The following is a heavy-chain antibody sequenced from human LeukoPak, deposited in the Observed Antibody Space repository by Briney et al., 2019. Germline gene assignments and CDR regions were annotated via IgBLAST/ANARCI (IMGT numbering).Heavy chain of an antibody. CDR1: GGSFSGYY. V-gene: IGHV4-34*01. Sequence: SSETLSLTCAVYGGSFSGYYWSWIRQPPGKGLEWIGEINHSGSTNYNPSLKSRVTISVDTSKNQFSLKLSSVTAADTAVYYCARGRTMVRGVSKRNWMDVWGKGTTVTVSS. CDR3: ARGRTMVRGVSKRNWMDV. J-gene: IGHJ6*04. CDR2: INHSGST. D-gene: IGHD3-10*01.